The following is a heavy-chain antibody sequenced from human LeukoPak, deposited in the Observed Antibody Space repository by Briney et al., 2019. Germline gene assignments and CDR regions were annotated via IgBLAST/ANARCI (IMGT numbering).Heavy chain of an antibody. V-gene: IGHV3-33*01. CDR3: ASTTSASWYIEYYFDY. CDR1: GFTFSSYG. Sequence: PGGSLRLSCAASGFTFSSYGMHWVRQAPGKGLEWVAVIWYDGSNKYYADSVKGRFTISRDNSKNTLYLQMNSLRAEDTAVYYCASTTSASWYIEYYFDYWGQGTLVTVSS. D-gene: IGHD6-13*01. J-gene: IGHJ4*02. CDR2: IWYDGSNK.